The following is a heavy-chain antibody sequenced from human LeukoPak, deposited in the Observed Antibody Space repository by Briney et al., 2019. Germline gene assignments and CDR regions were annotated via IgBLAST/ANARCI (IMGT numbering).Heavy chain of an antibody. CDR2: IKQDGGDK. Sequence: GGSLRLSCAASGFTFSGHYMSWVRQAPGKGLEWVANIKQDGGDKYYVDSVKGRFTIARDNAKNSLYLQMNSLRGEDTAVYYCARESIHYYESSVSYRDDAFDIWGQGTMVTVSS. J-gene: IGHJ3*02. CDR1: GFTFSGHY. CDR3: ARESIHYYESSVSYRDDAFDI. V-gene: IGHV3-7*01. D-gene: IGHD3-22*01.